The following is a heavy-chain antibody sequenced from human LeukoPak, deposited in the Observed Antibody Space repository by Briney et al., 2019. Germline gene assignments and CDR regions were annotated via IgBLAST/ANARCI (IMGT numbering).Heavy chain of an antibody. Sequence: RGSLRLSCAASGFTVSSNFMNWVRQAPGRGLEWVSVIYSGGSTSYADSVKGRFTISRDNSKNTLFLQMNSLRIDDTAVYYCAREGYSSGSRTGIDYWGQGTLVTVSS. D-gene: IGHD5-18*01. CDR2: IYSGGST. CDR1: GFTVSSNF. V-gene: IGHV3-66*02. CDR3: AREGYSSGSRTGIDY. J-gene: IGHJ4*02.